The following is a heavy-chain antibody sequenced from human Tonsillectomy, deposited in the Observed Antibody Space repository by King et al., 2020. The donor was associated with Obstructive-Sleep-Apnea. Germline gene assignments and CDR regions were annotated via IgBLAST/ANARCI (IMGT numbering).Heavy chain of an antibody. CDR1: GFTFSSYS. J-gene: IGHJ2*01. CDR3: AGGIFDDWYFDL. Sequence: VQLVESGGGLVQPGGSLRLSCAASGFTFSSYSMNWVRQAPGKGLEWVSYISSSSTTIYYADAVKGRFTISRDNAKNSLYLQMNSLRAEDTAVYYCAGGIFDDWYFDLWGRGTLVTVSS. CDR2: ISSSSTTI. V-gene: IGHV3-48*04. D-gene: IGHD1-14*01.